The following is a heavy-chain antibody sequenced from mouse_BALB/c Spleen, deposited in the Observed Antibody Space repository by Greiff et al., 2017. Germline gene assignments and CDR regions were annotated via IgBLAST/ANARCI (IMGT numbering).Heavy chain of an antibody. CDR2: IYPGDGDT. J-gene: IGHJ4*01. V-gene: IGHV1-82*01. Sequence: QVQLKESGPELVKPGASVKISCKASGYAFSSSWMNWVKQRPGQGLKWIGRIYPGDGDTNYNGKFKGKATLTADKSSSTAYMQLSSLTSVDSAVYFCARGYGRDYWGQGTSVTVSS. CDR1: GYAFSSSW. CDR3: ARGYGRDY.